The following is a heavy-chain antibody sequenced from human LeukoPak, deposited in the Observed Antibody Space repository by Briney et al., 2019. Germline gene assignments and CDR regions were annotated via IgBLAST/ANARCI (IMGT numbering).Heavy chain of an antibody. Sequence: GGSLRLSCAASGFTFNAYLMGWVRQAPGKGLECVANKKKDGSEKYYVDSVKGRFTISRDNAKTSLYLQMNSLRAEDTAVYYCARHLSGVTGYTYGRGIDYWGQGTLVTVSS. D-gene: IGHD5-18*01. CDR1: GFTFNAYL. V-gene: IGHV3-7*01. J-gene: IGHJ4*02. CDR2: KKKDGSEK. CDR3: ARHLSGVTGYTYGRGIDY.